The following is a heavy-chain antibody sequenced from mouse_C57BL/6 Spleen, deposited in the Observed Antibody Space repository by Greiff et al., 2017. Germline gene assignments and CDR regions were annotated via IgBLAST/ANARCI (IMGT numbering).Heavy chain of an antibody. CDR3: ARGSKGYFDV. CDR2: IDPSDSYT. J-gene: IGHJ1*03. V-gene: IGHV1-50*01. D-gene: IGHD1-3*01. Sequence: PGQGLEWIGEIDPSDSYTNYNQKFKGKATLTVDTSSSTAYMQLSSLTSEDSAVYYCARGSKGYFDVWGTGTTVTVSS.